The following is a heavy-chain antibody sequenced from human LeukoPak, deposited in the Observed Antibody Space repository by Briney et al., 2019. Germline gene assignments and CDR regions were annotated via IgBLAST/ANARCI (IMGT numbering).Heavy chain of an antibody. J-gene: IGHJ6*01. D-gene: IGHD3-3*01. CDR3: AKGYYDFWSGYYMPGGMDV. CDR1: GFHFSSYR. CDR2: ISYDGSNK. V-gene: IGHV3-30*18. Sequence: PGRSLRHSCAASGFHFSSYRMHWVRQARGKGPEWVALISYDGSNKYYADSVKGRFTIYRDNSKKTLYLQMNSLRAEDTAVYYCAKGYYDFWSGYYMPGGMDVSGQGTTVTVSS.